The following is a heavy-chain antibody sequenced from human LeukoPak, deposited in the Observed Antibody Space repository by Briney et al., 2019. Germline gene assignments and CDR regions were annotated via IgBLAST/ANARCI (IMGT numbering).Heavy chain of an antibody. CDR3: AKEPFLWFGELQPYYFDY. Sequence: GGSLRLSCAASGFTFSSYAMSWVRQAPGKGLEWVSDISGSGGSTYYADSVKGRFTISRDNSKNTLYLQMNSLRAEDTAVYYCAKEPFLWFGELQPYYFDYWGQGTLVTVSS. V-gene: IGHV3-23*01. D-gene: IGHD3-10*01. J-gene: IGHJ4*02. CDR2: ISGSGGST. CDR1: GFTFSSYA.